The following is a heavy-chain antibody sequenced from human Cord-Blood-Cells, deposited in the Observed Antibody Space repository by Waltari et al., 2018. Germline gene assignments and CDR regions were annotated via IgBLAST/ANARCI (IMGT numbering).Heavy chain of an antibody. CDR3: AKDITASSSSWFDP. V-gene: IGHV3-9*01. CDR1: GFTFDDHV. CDR2: IGWNSGSI. J-gene: IGHJ5*02. D-gene: IGHD6-6*01. Sequence: EVQLVESGGGLVQTGRSLRLSCAASGFTFDDHVMHLVRQAPGKGLEWVSDIGWNSGSIGYADSVNGRFTISRDNAKNSLYLQMNSLRAEDTALYYCAKDITASSSSWFDPWGQGTLVSVSS.